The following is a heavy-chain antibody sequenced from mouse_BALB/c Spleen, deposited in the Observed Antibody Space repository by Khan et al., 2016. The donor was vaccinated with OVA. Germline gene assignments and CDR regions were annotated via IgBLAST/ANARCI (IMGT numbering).Heavy chain of an antibody. CDR1: GFSFSSCV. CDR3: ARHGDYGRGLFDY. V-gene: IGHV5-9-3*01. D-gene: IGHD1-1*01. Sequence: EVELVESGGGLVKPGGSLKLSCAASGFSFSSCVMSWVRQTPEKRLEWVATISNGGSYTYYPDSVKGRFTISRDNAKNTLYLQMSSLRSEDTAMYYCARHGDYGRGLFDYWGQGTTLTVSS. CDR2: ISNGGSYT. J-gene: IGHJ2*01.